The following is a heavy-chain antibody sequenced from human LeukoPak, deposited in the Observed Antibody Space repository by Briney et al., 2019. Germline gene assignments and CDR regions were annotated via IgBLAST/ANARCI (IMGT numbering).Heavy chain of an antibody. J-gene: IGHJ4*02. V-gene: IGHV3-74*01. Sequence: GGSLRRSCAASGVTFSSYWRHWVRQAPAKGLVWVSRINSDGSSTSYADSVKGRFTISRDNAKNTLYLQMNSLRAEDTAVYYCAREGRASSRWPLDYWGQGTLVTVSS. CDR1: GVTFSSYW. CDR3: AREGRASSRWPLDY. CDR2: INSDGSST. D-gene: IGHD4-23*01.